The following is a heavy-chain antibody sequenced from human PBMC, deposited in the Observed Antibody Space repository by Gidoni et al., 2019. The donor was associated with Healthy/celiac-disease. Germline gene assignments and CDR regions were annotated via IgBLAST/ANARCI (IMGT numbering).Heavy chain of an antibody. D-gene: IGHD6-13*01. CDR3: ARSGYSSSWYSAGGGYYYYMDV. CDR2: IWYAGSNT. Sequence: QVQLVESGGGVVQPGRSLRLSCAAPGFTFSSYGMHWVRQAPGKGLEWVAVIWYAGSNTYYSGSVKGRFTLSRDNSTHTLYLQMNSLRAEDTAVYYCARSGYSSSWYSAGGGYYYYMDVWGKGTTVTVSS. V-gene: IGHV3-33*01. J-gene: IGHJ6*03. CDR1: GFTFSSYG.